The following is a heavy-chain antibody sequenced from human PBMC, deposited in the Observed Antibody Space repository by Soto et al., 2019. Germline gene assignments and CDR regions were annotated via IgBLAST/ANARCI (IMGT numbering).Heavy chain of an antibody. CDR2: ISGSGGST. CDR3: SKGYQMVRGSPMDF. J-gene: IGHJ6*02. V-gene: IGHV3-23*01. Sequence: PGGSLRLSCAASGSTFSSYAMSWVRQAPGKGLEWVSAISGSGGSTYYADSVKGRFTISRDNSKNTLYLQMNSLRAEDTAVYYCSKGYQMVRGSPMDFRGQGTTVTVPS. D-gene: IGHD3-10*01. CDR1: GSTFSSYA.